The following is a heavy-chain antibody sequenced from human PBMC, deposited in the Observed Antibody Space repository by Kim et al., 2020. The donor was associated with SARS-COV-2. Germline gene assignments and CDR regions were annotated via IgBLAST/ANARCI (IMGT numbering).Heavy chain of an antibody. J-gene: IGHJ4*02. V-gene: IGHV3-7*01. D-gene: IGHD7-27*01. Sequence: GGSLRLSCAASGFSFNSFWMSWVRQAPGNGLEWLANINHDGSEKKFVDSVKGRFTISRDNAENSVYLQMNSLRVEDSAVYYCARDAWAQRGTDGFDYWGQGTLVTVSS. CDR1: GFSFNSFW. CDR3: ARDAWAQRGTDGFDY. CDR2: INHDGSEK.